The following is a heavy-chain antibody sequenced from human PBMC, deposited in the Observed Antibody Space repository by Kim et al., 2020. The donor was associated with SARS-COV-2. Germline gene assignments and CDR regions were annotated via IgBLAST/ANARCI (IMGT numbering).Heavy chain of an antibody. CDR1: GFTFRSYA. CDR3: VKLYSNSWYKGLDP. D-gene: IGHD6-13*01. V-gene: IGHV3-23*01. J-gene: IGHJ5*02. Sequence: GGSLRLSCAASGFTFRSYAMSWVRQAPGKGLEWVSVISDSGGGTYFADSVKGRFTISRDNSKNTLYLQMNSLRAEDTAVYYCVKLYSNSWYKGLDPWGQGTLVTFS. CDR2: ISDSGGGT.